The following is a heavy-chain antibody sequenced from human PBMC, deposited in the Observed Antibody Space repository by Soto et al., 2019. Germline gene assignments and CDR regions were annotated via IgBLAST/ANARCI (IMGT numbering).Heavy chain of an antibody. CDR2: ISAYNGNT. CDR3: AMGNYYGSGSYYNE. CDR1: GYTFTSYG. V-gene: IGHV1-18*01. J-gene: IGHJ4*02. Sequence: ASVKVSCKASGYTFTSYGISWVRQAPGQGLEWMGWISAYNGNTNYAQKLQGKVTMTTDTSTSTAYMELRSLRSDDTAVYYCAMGNYYGSGSYYNEWGQGTLVTVSS. D-gene: IGHD3-10*01.